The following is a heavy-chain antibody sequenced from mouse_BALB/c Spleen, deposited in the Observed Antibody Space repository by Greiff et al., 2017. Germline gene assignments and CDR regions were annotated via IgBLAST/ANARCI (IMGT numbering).Heavy chain of an antibody. CDR3: ARTLLKYGNYDYAMDY. Sequence: QVQLQQSGPGLVQPSQSLSITCTVSGFSLTSYGVHWVRQSPGKGLEWLGVIWSGGSTDYNAAFISRLSISKDNSKSQVFFKMNSLQASDTAIYYCARTLLKYGNYDYAMDYWGQGTSVTVSS. J-gene: IGHJ4*01. CDR1: GFSLTSYG. CDR2: IWSGGST. V-gene: IGHV2-2*02. D-gene: IGHD2-10*02.